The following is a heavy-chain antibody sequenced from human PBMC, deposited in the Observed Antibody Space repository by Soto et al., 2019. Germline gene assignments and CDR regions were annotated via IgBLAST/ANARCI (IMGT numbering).Heavy chain of an antibody. CDR1: GITFTTYG. J-gene: IGHJ4*02. D-gene: IGHD6-6*01. CDR2: VSYDGSHK. V-gene: IGHV3-30*18. Sequence: QVQLVQSGGGVIQPGKSLRLSCAASGITFTTYGMQLVRQTPGKGLEWVAVVSYDGSHKYYADSVKGRFTISRDDSKNTLYLQMNSLRVEDTAVYYCAKEMYPRTVLDSSSPWGDYWGQGTLVTVSS. CDR3: AKEMYPRTVLDSSSPWGDY.